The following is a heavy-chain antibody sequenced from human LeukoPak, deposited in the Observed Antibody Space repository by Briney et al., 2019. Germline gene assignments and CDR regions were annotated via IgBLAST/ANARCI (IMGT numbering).Heavy chain of an antibody. D-gene: IGHD1-26*01. CDR2: IIPIFGTA. J-gene: IGHJ4*02. V-gene: IGHV1-69*13. Sequence: SVKVSCKASGYTFTSYAMNWVRQAPGQGLEWMGGIIPIFGTANYAQKFQGRVTITADESTSTAYMELSSLRSEDTAVYYCAIDPSVPSARRPELRPFDYWGQGTLVTVSS. CDR1: GYTFTSYA. CDR3: AIDPSVPSARRPELRPFDY.